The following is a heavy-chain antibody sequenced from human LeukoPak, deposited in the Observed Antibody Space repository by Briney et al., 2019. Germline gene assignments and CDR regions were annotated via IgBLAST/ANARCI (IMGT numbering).Heavy chain of an antibody. CDR2: MHYSGST. V-gene: IGHV4-39*01. CDR1: GGSIWNSRDY. Sequence: PSEPLSLICAVSGGSIWNSRDYWGWIRRTPGKGLVWIGTMHYSGSTYYIPYLKSRVTISVDTSKTQFSLKLSSVTAADTAVFYCARRASDWSFDYWGQGTLVTVSS. J-gene: IGHJ4*02. D-gene: IGHD6-19*01. CDR3: ARRASDWSFDY.